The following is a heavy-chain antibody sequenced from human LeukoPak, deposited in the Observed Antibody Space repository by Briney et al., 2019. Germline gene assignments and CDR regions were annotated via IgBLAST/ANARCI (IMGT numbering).Heavy chain of an antibody. V-gene: IGHV4-59*08. Sequence: SETLSLTCTVSGGSISSYYWSWIRQPPGKGLEWIGYIYYSGSTNYNPSLKSRVTISVDTSKNQFSLKLSSVTAADTAVYYCARVQVCSSTSCYMASDYWGQGTLVTVSP. CDR1: GGSISSYY. D-gene: IGHD2-2*02. J-gene: IGHJ4*02. CDR3: ARVQVCSSTSCYMASDY. CDR2: IYYSGST.